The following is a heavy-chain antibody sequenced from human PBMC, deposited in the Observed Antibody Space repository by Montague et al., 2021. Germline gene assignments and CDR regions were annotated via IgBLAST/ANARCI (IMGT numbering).Heavy chain of an antibody. J-gene: IGHJ3*02. D-gene: IGHD3-10*01. CDR3: ARDSPVVEPWVGEHKGAFDI. V-gene: IGHV4-4*07. CDR2: VYKRGDX. CDR1: GDSISSYEYY. Sequence: SATLSLTCSVSGDSISSYEYYWTWIRQPAGRGLEWIGRVYKRGDXNTNPSLRSRLTLPVDTSKNHFSLTLTSVTAADTAVYFCARDSPVVEPWVGEHKGAFDIGGQGTMVTVSS.